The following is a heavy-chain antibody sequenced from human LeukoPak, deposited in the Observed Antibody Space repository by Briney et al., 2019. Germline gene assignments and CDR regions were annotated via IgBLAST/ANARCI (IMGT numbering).Heavy chain of an antibody. J-gene: IGHJ4*02. V-gene: IGHV5-51*01. CDR2: IYPGDSQT. CDR1: GYTFNTYF. D-gene: IGHD1-26*01. CDR3: ARPDDPAYSGSSTDY. Sequence: GESLKISCKGSGYTFNTYFIVWVRQMPGKGLEWMGIIYPGDSQTSYSPSFQGQVTISADKSITTAYLQWSSLKASDTAVYYCARPDDPAYSGSSTDYWGQGTLVTVSS.